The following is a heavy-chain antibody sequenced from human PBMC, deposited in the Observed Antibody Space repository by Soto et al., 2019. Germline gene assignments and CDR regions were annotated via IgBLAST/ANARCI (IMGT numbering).Heavy chain of an antibody. J-gene: IGHJ6*01. CDR3: AKGAVAGAPTSYCVYGMDV. CDR1: GGTFRTYA. D-gene: IGHD6-19*01. Sequence: QVQLLQSGAEVKKPGSSVRVSCEASGGTFRTYAISWVRQAPGQGLEWMGEIIPIFGKVNYAQKFQGRVTITADESTTTVYMDLRRLTSEDTAVYYCAKGAVAGAPTSYCVYGMDVW. CDR2: IIPIFGKV. V-gene: IGHV1-69*12.